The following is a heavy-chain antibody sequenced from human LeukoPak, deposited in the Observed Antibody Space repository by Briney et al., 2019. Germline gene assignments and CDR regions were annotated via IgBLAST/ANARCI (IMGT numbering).Heavy chain of an antibody. J-gene: IGHJ4*02. CDR1: GGSISSSSYY. D-gene: IGHD1-26*01. CDR3: ARDSGQKVGATTWFFYY. V-gene: IGHV4-39*07. Sequence: SETLSLSCTVSGGSISSSSYYWGWIRQPPGKGLEWIGSIYYSGSTYYNPSLKSRVTISVDTSKNQFSLKLSSVTAADTAVYYCARDSGQKVGATTWFFYYWGQGTLVTVSS. CDR2: IYYSGST.